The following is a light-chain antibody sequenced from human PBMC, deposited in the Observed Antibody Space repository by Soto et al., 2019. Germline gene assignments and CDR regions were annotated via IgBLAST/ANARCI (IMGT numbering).Light chain of an antibody. CDR1: QTVTGA. CDR2: GAS. Sequence: EILMTQSPATLSVSPGERATLSCRASQTVTGALAWYQQKPGQAPRLLIYGASTRAPGIPDRFSGSGSGTEFTLTISSLQSEDFAVYYCQQYNDWPPYTFGQGTNVEIK. CDR3: QQYNDWPPYT. J-gene: IGKJ2*01. V-gene: IGKV3-15*01.